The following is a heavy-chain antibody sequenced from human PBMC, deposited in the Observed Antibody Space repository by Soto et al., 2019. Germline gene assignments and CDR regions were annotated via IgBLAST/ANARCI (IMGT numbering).Heavy chain of an antibody. J-gene: IGHJ4*02. V-gene: IGHV4-30-4*01. CDR3: ARSYRRAPFDY. CDR2: IYYSGST. Sequence: SETLSLTCTVSGGSISSGDYYWSWFRQPPGKGLEWIGYIYYSGSTYYNPSLKSRVTISVDTSKNQFSLKLSSVTAADTAVYYCARSYRRAPFDYWGQGTLVTVSS. CDR1: GGSISSGDYY.